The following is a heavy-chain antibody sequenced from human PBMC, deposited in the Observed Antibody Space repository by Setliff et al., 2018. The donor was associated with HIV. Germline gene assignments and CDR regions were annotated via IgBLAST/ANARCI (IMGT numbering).Heavy chain of an antibody. CDR3: ATPHREREDDAFDI. CDR2: IYTTGST. J-gene: IGHJ3*02. D-gene: IGHD1-1*01. V-gene: IGHV4-4*09. CDR1: GDSISNYY. Sequence: PSETLSLTCTVSGDSISNYYWSWVRQPPGKGLEWIGYIYTTGSTNYNPSLESRVTMSVDTSKNQFSLRLTSVTAADTAVYYCATPHREREDDAFDIWGQGTKVTVSS.